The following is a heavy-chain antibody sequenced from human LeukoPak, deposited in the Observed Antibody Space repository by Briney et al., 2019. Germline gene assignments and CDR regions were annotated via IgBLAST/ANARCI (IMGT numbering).Heavy chain of an antibody. Sequence: GGSLRLSCAASGFTFSAYWMTWVRQAPGKGLEWVANVKQDGSEKYYVDSVKGRFTISRDNAKNSLFLQMNSLRAEDTAVYYCARDRSGPNYWGQGTLVTVSS. CDR3: ARDRSGPNY. CDR1: GFTFSAYW. CDR2: VKQDGSEK. J-gene: IGHJ4*02. V-gene: IGHV3-7*05.